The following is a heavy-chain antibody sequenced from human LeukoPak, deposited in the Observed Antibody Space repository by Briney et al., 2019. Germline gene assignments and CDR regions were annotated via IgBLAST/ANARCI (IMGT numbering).Heavy chain of an antibody. CDR1: GFTFSSYA. D-gene: IGHD3-10*01. CDR2: ISSDGDST. J-gene: IGHJ5*02. Sequence: PGGSLRLSCSASGFTFSSYAMHWVRQAPGKGLEYVSAISSDGDSTYNADSVKGRFTISGDNSKNTLYLQMSSLRTEDTAVYYCVRSSASSGPNCFDPWGQGTLVTVSS. V-gene: IGHV3-64D*09. CDR3: VRSSASSGPNCFDP.